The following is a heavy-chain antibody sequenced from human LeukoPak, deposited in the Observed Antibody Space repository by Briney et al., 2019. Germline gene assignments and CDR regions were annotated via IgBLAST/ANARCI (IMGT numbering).Heavy chain of an antibody. V-gene: IGHV4-59*01. CDR1: GGSISSYY. Sequence: SETLSLTCTVSGGSISSYYWNWIRQPPGKGLEWIGYIYYSGSINYNPSLKSRVTISVDTSKNQFSLKLSSVTAADTAVYYCARRDGSGYYGYYFDYWGQGTLVTVSS. J-gene: IGHJ4*02. CDR2: IYYSGSI. CDR3: ARRDGSGYYGYYFDY. D-gene: IGHD3-22*01.